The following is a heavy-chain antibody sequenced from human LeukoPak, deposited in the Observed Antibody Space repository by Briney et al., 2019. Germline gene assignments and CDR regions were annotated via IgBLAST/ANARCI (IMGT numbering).Heavy chain of an antibody. CDR3: ARVHSSSWPDYFDY. CDR2: IYYSGST. Sequence: SETLSLTCTVSGGSISSSSYYWGWIRQPPGKGLEWIGSIYYSGSTYYNPSLKSRVTISVDTSKNQFSLKLSSVTAADTAVYYCARVHSSSWPDYFDYWGQGTLVTVSS. CDR1: GGSISSSSYY. V-gene: IGHV4-39*07. D-gene: IGHD6-13*01. J-gene: IGHJ4*02.